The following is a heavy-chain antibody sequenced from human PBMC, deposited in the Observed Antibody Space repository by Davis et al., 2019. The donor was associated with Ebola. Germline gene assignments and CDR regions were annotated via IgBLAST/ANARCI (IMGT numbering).Heavy chain of an antibody. CDR3: ASFMTTVTTGWFDP. J-gene: IGHJ5*02. D-gene: IGHD4-11*01. V-gene: IGHV4-61*01. CDR1: GGSVSSGSYY. CDR2: IHYSGST. Sequence: SETLSLTCTVSGGSVSSGSYYWSWIRQPPGKGLEWIGYIHYSGSTNYNPSLKSRVTISVDTSKNQFSLKLSSVTAADTAVYYCASFMTTVTTGWFDPWGQGTLVTVSS.